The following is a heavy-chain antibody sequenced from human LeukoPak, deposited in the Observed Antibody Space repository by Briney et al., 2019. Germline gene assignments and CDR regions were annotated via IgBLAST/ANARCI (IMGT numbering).Heavy chain of an antibody. V-gene: IGHV3-11*01. Sequence: PGGSLRLSCAASGFTFSDYYMSWIRQAPGKGLEGVSYISSSGSTIYYADSVKGRFAISRDNAKSSLHLQMNSLRAEDTAVYYCAGGLYYYYYYMDVWGKGTTVTASS. D-gene: IGHD3-16*01. CDR2: ISSSGSTI. CDR1: GFTFSDYY. J-gene: IGHJ6*03. CDR3: AGGLYYYYYYMDV.